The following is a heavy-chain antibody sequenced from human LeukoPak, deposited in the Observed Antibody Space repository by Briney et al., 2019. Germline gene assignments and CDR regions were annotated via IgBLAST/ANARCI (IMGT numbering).Heavy chain of an antibody. CDR3: ATPLDYYDRSDSHQGGD. CDR1: GFTFSRHW. J-gene: IGHJ4*02. D-gene: IGHD3-22*01. V-gene: IGHV3-7*03. Sequence: GGSLRLSCAASGFTFSRHWMTWVRQAPGKGLEWVANIKHDGSEKNYVDSVKGRSAISGDNAKNSLYLQMNSLRAEDAAVYYCATPLDYYDRSDSHQGGDWGQGTLVTVSS. CDR2: IKHDGSEK.